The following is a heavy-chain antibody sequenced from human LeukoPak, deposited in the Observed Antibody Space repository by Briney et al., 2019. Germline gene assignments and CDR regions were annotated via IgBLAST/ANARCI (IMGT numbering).Heavy chain of an antibody. CDR3: ARDAPDYCARMDV. V-gene: IGHV1-24*01. D-gene: IGHD4-17*01. CDR2: FDPEDGET. CDR1: GYTLTELS. Sequence: GASVKVSCKVSGYTLTELSMHWVRQAPGKGLEWMGGFDPEDGETIYAQKFQGRVTMTEDTSTDTAYMELRSLRSDDTAVYYCARDAPDYCARMDVWGKGTTVTVSS. J-gene: IGHJ6*03.